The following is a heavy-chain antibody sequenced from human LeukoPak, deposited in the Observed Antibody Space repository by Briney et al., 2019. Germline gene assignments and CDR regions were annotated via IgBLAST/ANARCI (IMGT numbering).Heavy chain of an antibody. CDR3: ARSGNQVMITFGGVISY. Sequence: GASVKASCKASGYTFTGYYMHWVRQAPGQGLEWMGWINPNSGGTNYAQKFQGRVTMTRDTSISTAYMELSRLRSDDTAVYYCARSGNQVMITFGGVISYWGQGTLVTVSS. J-gene: IGHJ4*02. CDR1: GYTFTGYY. D-gene: IGHD3-16*02. V-gene: IGHV1-2*02. CDR2: INPNSGGT.